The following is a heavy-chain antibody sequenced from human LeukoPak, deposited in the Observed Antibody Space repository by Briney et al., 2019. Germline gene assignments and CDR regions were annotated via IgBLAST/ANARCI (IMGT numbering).Heavy chain of an antibody. CDR1: GGFFSGYY. CDR2: INHSGST. V-gene: IGHV4-34*01. CDR3: ARGVPQEVLAAAGNRNRWFDP. D-gene: IGHD6-13*01. J-gene: IGHJ5*02. Sequence: SETLSLTCAVYGGFFSGYYWSWIRQPPGKGLEWIGEINHSGSTNYNPSLKSRVTISVDTSKNQFSLKLSSVTAADTAVYYCARGVPQEVLAAAGNRNRWFDPWGQGTLVTVSS.